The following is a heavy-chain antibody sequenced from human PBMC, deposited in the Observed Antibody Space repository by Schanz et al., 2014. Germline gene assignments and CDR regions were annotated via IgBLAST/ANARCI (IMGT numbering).Heavy chain of an antibody. D-gene: IGHD3-10*01. CDR1: GFTVRSYA. V-gene: IGHV3-30*02. J-gene: IGHJ4*02. CDR3: AKVGLYYYGSGFDY. CDR2: IRYDGSNK. Sequence: QVQLVESGGGVVQPGRSLRLSCAASGFTVRSYAMHWVRQAPGKGLEWVAFIRYDGSNKYYADSVKGRFTISRDNSKNTLYLQMNSLRAEDTAVYYCAKVGLYYYGSGFDYWGQGTLVTVSS.